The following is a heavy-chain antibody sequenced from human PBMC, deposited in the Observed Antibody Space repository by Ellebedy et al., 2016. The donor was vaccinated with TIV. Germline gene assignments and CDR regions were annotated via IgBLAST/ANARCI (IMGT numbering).Heavy chain of an antibody. CDR3: ARWAGHCSSSNCAIDFTPPLDY. J-gene: IGHJ4*02. CDR2: IIPILGGP. V-gene: IGHV1-69*10. CDR1: GGRISNYA. D-gene: IGHD2-2*01. Sequence: SVKVSCXTSGGRISNYAINWVRQAPGQGLEWMGGIIPILGGPIYARTFQGRLTITADDSTNTVYMDLTSLTSEDTAVYHCARWAGHCSSSNCAIDFTPPLDYWGQGTLVTVSS.